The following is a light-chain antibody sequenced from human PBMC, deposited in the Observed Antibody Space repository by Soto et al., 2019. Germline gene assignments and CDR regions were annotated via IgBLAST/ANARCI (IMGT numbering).Light chain of an antibody. J-gene: IGKJ5*01. CDR1: QWFSGKN. CDR3: QQYGTWIT. Sequence: EIVLTQSPATLSLSPGERVSLSCGAGQWFSGKNLAWYQQKPGQPPRLLIYSSSVRASGVPDRFRGSGSGTDFTLTITRLEPEDFAVYYCQQYGTWITFGQGTRLETK. CDR2: SSS. V-gene: IGKV3-20*01.